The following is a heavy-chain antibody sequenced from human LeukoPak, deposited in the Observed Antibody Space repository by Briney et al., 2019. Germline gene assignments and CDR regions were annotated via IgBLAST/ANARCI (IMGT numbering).Heavy chain of an antibody. J-gene: IGHJ3*02. CDR2: ISGSGGST. CDR3: AKGSIEYSSSPEGDAFDI. CDR1: GFTFSSYA. V-gene: IGHV3-23*01. Sequence: PGGSLRLSCAASGFTFSSYALSWVRQAPGKGLEWVSAISGSGGSTYYADSVKGGFTISRDNSKNTLYLQMNSLRAEDTAVYYCAKGSIEYSSSPEGDAFDIWGQGTMVTVSS. D-gene: IGHD6-6*01.